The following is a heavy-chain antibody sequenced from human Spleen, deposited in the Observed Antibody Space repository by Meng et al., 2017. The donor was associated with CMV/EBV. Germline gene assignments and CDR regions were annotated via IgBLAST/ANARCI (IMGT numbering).Heavy chain of an antibody. D-gene: IGHD3-3*01. Sequence: ASVKVSCKATGYTFTSYYMQWVRQAPGQGLEWMGIINPSGGSTTYARKFQGRVTMTRDTSTSTVYMELSSLRSEDTAVYFCARVSIPFLRFLAPIRYAMDVWGQGTTVTVSS. V-gene: IGHV1-46*01. CDR2: INPSGGST. J-gene: IGHJ6*02. CDR1: GYTFTSYY. CDR3: ARVSIPFLRFLAPIRYAMDV.